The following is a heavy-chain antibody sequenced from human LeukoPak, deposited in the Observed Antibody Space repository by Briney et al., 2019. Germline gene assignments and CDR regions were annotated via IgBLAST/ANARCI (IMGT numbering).Heavy chain of an antibody. D-gene: IGHD2-8*01. CDR2: IRYDGSNK. CDR1: GFTFSSYG. Sequence: GGSLRLPCAASGFTFSSYGMHWVRQAPGKGLEWVALIRYDGSNKYYADSVKGRFTISRDNSKNTLYLQMNSLRAEDTAVYYCARDPRGEYCTNGVCSKTTPQIFQHWGQGTLVTVSS. V-gene: IGHV3-30*02. J-gene: IGHJ1*01. CDR3: ARDPRGEYCTNGVCSKTTPQIFQH.